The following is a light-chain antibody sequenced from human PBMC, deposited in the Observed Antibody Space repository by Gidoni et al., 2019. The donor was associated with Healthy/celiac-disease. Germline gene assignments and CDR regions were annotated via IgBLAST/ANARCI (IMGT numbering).Light chain of an antibody. CDR3: QQYNNWPLYT. CDR1: QSVSSN. CDR2: GAS. Sequence: EIVMTQSQATLSVSPGERATLSCRASQSVSSNLAWYQQKPGQAPRLLIYGASTRATGIPARFSGSGSGTEFTLTISSLQSEDFAVYYCQQYNNWPLYTFXQXTKLEIK. V-gene: IGKV3-15*01. J-gene: IGKJ2*01.